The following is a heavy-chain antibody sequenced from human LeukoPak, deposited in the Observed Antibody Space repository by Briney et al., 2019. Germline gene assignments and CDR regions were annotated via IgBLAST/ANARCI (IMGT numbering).Heavy chain of an antibody. D-gene: IGHD5-12*01. CDR1: GGSISTYY. J-gene: IGHJ6*02. Sequence: SETLSLTCTVSGGSISTYYWSWIRQSPGKGLEWIGYIYNIGNTNYNPSLKSRVTISVDTSKNQFSLKLSSVTAADTAVYYCARGGGYDPGPDYYYYYGMDVWGQGTTVTVSS. CDR3: ARGGGYDPGPDYYYYYGMDV. V-gene: IGHV4-59*08. CDR2: IYNIGNT.